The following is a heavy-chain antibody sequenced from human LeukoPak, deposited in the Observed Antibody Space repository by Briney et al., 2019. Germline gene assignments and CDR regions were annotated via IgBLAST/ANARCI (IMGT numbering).Heavy chain of an antibody. Sequence: GGSLRLSCAASGFTVSSNYMSWVRQAPGKGLEWVSVIYSGGSTYYADSVKGRFTISRDNSKNTLYLQMNSLRAEDTAVYYCARRRPSDYSFLFYGMDVWAKGPRSPSP. CDR3: ARRRPSDYSFLFYGMDV. V-gene: IGHV3-53*01. D-gene: IGHD4-11*01. CDR2: IYSGGST. CDR1: GFTVSSNY. J-gene: IGHJ6*02.